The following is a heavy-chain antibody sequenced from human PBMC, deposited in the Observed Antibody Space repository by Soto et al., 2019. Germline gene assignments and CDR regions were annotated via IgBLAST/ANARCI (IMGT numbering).Heavy chain of an antibody. CDR1: GFTFSTYW. CDR2: IRGDGNDA. Sequence: EVQLVESGGGIVQPGGSLRLSCVASGFTFSTYWMHWVRQAPGKGLVWVSRIRGDGNDANYADSVRGRFSISRDNAKSTIYLQMNSLRAEDTAVYYCAGDLVSGSGSLGHWGQGTLVTVSS. CDR3: AGDLVSGSGSLGH. J-gene: IGHJ4*02. V-gene: IGHV3-74*01. D-gene: IGHD3-10*01.